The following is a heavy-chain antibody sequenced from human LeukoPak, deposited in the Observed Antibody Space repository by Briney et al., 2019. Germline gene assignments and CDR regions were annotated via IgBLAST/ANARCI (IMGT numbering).Heavy chain of an antibody. V-gene: IGHV4-34*01. J-gene: IGHJ4*02. D-gene: IGHD1-26*01. CDR2: INHSGST. CDR1: GGPFSGYY. CDR3: ARVGPLDY. Sequence: SETLSLTCAVYGGPFSGYYWSWIRQPPGKGLEWIGEINHSGSTNYNPSLKSRVTISVDTSKNQFSLKLSSVTAADTAVYYCARVGPLDYWGQGTLVTVSS.